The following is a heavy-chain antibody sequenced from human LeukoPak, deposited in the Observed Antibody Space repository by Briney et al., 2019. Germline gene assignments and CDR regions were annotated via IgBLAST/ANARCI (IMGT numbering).Heavy chain of an antibody. V-gene: IGHV3-23*01. CDR2: ISGNGGGT. Sequence: GGSLRLSCAASGFTFSSYAMSWARQAPGKGLEWVSGISGNGGGTYYADSVKGRFTISRDNSKNTLYLQMNSLRAEDTAVYYCAKDYWGTVMVTVFDCWGQGTLVTVSS. CDR3: AKDYWGTVMVTVFDC. CDR1: GFTFSSYA. D-gene: IGHD5-18*01. J-gene: IGHJ4*02.